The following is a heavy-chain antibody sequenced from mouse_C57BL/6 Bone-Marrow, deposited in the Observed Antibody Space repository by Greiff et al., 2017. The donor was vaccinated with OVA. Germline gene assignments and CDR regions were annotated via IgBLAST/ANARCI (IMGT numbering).Heavy chain of an antibody. V-gene: IGHV5-4*01. CDR3: ARDRGGLLRVDY. D-gene: IGHD2-3*01. Sequence: EVKLMESGGGLVKPGGSLKLSCAASGFTFSSYAMSWVRQTPATRLEWVATISAGGSYTYYPDNGKGRFTISRDNAKNNLYLQKSHRKSEDTAIYYWARDRGGLLRVDYWGQGTTLTVSS. CDR1: GFTFSSYA. J-gene: IGHJ2*01. CDR2: ISAGGSYT.